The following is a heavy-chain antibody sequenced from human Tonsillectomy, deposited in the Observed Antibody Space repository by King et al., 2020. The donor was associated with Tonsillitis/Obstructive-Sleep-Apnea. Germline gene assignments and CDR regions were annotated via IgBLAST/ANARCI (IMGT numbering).Heavy chain of an antibody. V-gene: IGHV4-39*01. CDR1: GGSIISSSYY. D-gene: IGHD2-21*02. J-gene: IGHJ4*02. Sequence: QLQESGPGLVKPSETLSLTCTVSGGSIISSSYYWGWIRQPPGKGLEWIGSIYNSGSTYYNPSLKSRVTISVDTSKNQFSLKLSSVTAADTAVYYCARQIVVVVTASRTYAFDYWGQGTLVTVSS. CDR2: IYNSGST. CDR3: ARQIVVVVTASRTYAFDY.